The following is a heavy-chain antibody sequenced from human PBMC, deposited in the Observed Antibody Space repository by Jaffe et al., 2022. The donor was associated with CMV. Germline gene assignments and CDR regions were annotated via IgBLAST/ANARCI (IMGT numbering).Heavy chain of an antibody. CDR3: ARGVPTYYYGSVDGMDV. CDR1: GGSISSYY. J-gene: IGHJ6*02. CDR2: IYYSGST. V-gene: IGHV4-59*01. Sequence: QVQLQESGPGLVKPSETLSLTCTVSGGSISSYYWSWIRQPPGKGLEWIGYIYYSGSTNYNPSLKSRVTISVDTSKNQFSLKLSSVTAADTAVYYCARGVPTYYYGSVDGMDVWGQGTTVTVSS. D-gene: IGHD3-10*01.